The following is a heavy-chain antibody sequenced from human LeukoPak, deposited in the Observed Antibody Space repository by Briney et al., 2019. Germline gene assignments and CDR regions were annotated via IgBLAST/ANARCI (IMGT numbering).Heavy chain of an antibody. CDR1: GYTFTSYA. V-gene: IGHV1-3*01. J-gene: IGHJ4*02. Sequence: ASVKVSCKASGYTFTSYAIHWVRQAPGQRLEWMGWISAGNGNTKYSQNFQGRVTFISDTSATTAFMELSSLRSEDAAVYYCARDSGSGNNDYWGQGTLVTVSS. D-gene: IGHD1-26*01. CDR2: ISAGNGNT. CDR3: ARDSGSGNNDY.